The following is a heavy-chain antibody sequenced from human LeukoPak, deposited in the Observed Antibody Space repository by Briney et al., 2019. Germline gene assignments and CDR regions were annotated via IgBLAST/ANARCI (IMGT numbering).Heavy chain of an antibody. CDR3: AKDANSYSGYDFYFDY. J-gene: IGHJ4*02. Sequence: GGSLRLSCAASGFTFSSYAMSWVRQAPGKGLEWVSAISGSGGSTYYADSVKGRFTISRDNSKNTLYLQMNSLRAEDAAVYYCAKDANSYSGYDFYFDYWGQGTLVTVSS. CDR1: GFTFSSYA. CDR2: ISGSGGST. D-gene: IGHD5-12*01. V-gene: IGHV3-23*01.